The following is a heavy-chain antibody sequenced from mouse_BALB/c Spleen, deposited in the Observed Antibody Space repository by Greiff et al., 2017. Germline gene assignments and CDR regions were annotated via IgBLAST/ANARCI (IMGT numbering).Heavy chain of an antibody. CDR1: GFNIKDTY. D-gene: IGHD2-3*01. V-gene: IGHV14-3*02. J-gene: IGHJ2*01. CDR3: ARSYYDGYYY. Sequence: VQLKQSGAELVKPGASVKLSCTASGFNIKDTYMHWVKQRPEQGLEWIGRIDPANGNTKYDPKFQGKATITADTSSNTAYLQLSSLTSEDTADYYCARSYYDGYYYWGQGTTLTVSS. CDR2: IDPANGNT.